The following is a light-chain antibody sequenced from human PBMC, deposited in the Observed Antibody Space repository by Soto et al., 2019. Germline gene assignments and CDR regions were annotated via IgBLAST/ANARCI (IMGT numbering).Light chain of an antibody. Sequence: EIVLTQSPATLSLSPGEGATLSCRASQSVSSYLAWYQQKPGQAPRLLIYDASNRATGIPARFSGSGSGTDFTLTISSLEPEDFAVYYCQQRSNWPPLVTFGPGTKVDIK. CDR3: QQRSNWPPLVT. CDR2: DAS. V-gene: IGKV3-11*01. CDR1: QSVSSY. J-gene: IGKJ3*01.